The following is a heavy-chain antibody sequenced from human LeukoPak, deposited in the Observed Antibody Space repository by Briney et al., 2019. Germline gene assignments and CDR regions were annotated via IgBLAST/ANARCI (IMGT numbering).Heavy chain of an antibody. CDR2: IIPIFGTA. Sequence: GASVKVSCKASGGTFSSYAISWVRQAPGQGLEWMGGIIPIFGTANYAQKFQGRVTITADKSTSTAYMELRSLRSDDTAVYYCARVEWELLREGGVTEDYWGQGTLVTVSS. D-gene: IGHD1-26*01. J-gene: IGHJ4*02. CDR1: GGTFSSYA. V-gene: IGHV1-69*06. CDR3: ARVEWELLREGGVTEDY.